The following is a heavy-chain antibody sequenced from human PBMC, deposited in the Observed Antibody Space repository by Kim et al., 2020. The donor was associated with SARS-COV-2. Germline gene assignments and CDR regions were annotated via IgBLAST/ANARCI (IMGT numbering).Heavy chain of an antibody. J-gene: IGHJ5*02. CDR1: GYTFTSYY. V-gene: IGHV1-46*03. Sequence: ASVKVSCKASGYTFTSYYMHWVRQAPGQGLEWMGIINPSGGSTSYAQKFQGRVTMTRDTSTSTVYMELSSLRSEDTAVYYCAYSSGWPNWFDPWGQGTLVTVSS. D-gene: IGHD6-19*01. CDR3: AYSSGWPNWFDP. CDR2: INPSGGST.